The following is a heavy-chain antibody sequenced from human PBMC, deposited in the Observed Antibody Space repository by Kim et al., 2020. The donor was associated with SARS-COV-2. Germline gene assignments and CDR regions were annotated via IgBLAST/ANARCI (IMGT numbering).Heavy chain of an antibody. Sequence: GGSLRLSCAASGFTFSSYAMHWVRQAPGKGLEWVAVISYDGSNKYYADSVKGRFTISRDNSKNTLYLQMNSLRAEDTAVYYCARGGYSSGWYDPYYYYYGMDVWGQGTTVTVSS. J-gene: IGHJ6*02. CDR2: ISYDGSNK. V-gene: IGHV3-30*04. D-gene: IGHD6-19*01. CDR3: ARGGYSSGWYDPYYYYYGMDV. CDR1: GFTFSSYA.